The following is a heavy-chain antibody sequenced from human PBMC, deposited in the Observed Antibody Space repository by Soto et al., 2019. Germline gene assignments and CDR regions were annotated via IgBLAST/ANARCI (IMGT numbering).Heavy chain of an antibody. CDR2: IYYSGST. CDR1: GGSSSSYY. CDR3: ARRYGSFFDI. Sequence: SETMSLTCTVSGGSSSSYYWSWIRQPPGKGLEWIGYIYYSGSTNYNPSLKSRVTISVDTSKNQFSLKLSSVTAADTAVYYCARRYGSFFDIWGQGTMVTVSS. D-gene: IGHD3-10*01. J-gene: IGHJ3*02. V-gene: IGHV4-59*08.